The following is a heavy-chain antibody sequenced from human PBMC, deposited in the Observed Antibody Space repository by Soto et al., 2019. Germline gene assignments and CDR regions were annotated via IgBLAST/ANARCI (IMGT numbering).Heavy chain of an antibody. Sequence: GGSLRLSCAASGFTFSSYAMSWVRQAPGKGLEWVSAISGSGGSTYYADSVKGRFTISRDNAKNSLYLQMNSLRAEDTAVYYCAREGSSLSFDIWGQGTMVTVSS. CDR3: AREGSSLSFDI. CDR1: GFTFSSYA. J-gene: IGHJ3*02. V-gene: IGHV3-23*01. D-gene: IGHD6-6*01. CDR2: ISGSGGST.